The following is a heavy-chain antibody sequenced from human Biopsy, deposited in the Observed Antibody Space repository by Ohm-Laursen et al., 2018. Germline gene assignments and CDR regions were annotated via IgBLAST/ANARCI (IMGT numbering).Heavy chain of an antibody. D-gene: IGHD2-21*02. CDR2: IYYSGST. V-gene: IGHV4-59*01. Sequence: TLSLTCTVSGGSMIHYYWNWIRQPPGKGLEWIGDIYYSGSTKYNPSLKSRVTISVDMSKSQLSLKLTSVTTADTAVYYCARGNEVMVTGPYFFDYWGQGTLVIVSS. CDR1: GGSMIHYY. CDR3: ARGNEVMVTGPYFFDY. J-gene: IGHJ4*02.